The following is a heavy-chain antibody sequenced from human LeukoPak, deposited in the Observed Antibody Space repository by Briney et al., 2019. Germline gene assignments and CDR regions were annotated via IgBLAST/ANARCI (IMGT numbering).Heavy chain of an antibody. V-gene: IGHV3-21*01. J-gene: IGHJ3*02. CDR2: ISTSSSYI. CDR1: GFTFSSYS. Sequence: GGSLRLSCAASGFTFSSYSMNWVRRAPGKGLEWVSSISTSSSYIYSADSVKGRFTISRDNAKNSPYLQMNSLRAEDTAVYYCVRDTFSPNAFDIWGRGTMVTVSS. CDR3: VRDTFSPNAFDI. D-gene: IGHD3-16*01.